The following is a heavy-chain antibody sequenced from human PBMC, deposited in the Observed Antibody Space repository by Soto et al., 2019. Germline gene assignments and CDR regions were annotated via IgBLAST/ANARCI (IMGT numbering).Heavy chain of an antibody. CDR2: IWYDGSNK. CDR1: GFTFSSYG. Sequence: QVQLVASGGGVVQPGRSLRLSCAASGFTFSSYGMHWVRQAPGKGLEWVAVIWYDGSNKYYADSVKGRFTISRDNSKKTLYLQMNSLRAEDTAVYYCASTVRDSSAWGQGTLVTVSS. D-gene: IGHD3-22*01. CDR3: ASTVRDSSA. J-gene: IGHJ4*02. V-gene: IGHV3-33*01.